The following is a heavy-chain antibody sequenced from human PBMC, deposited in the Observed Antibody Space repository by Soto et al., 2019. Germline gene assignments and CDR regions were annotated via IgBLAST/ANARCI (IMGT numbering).Heavy chain of an antibody. J-gene: IGHJ6*02. CDR2: IYHSGST. Sequence: PSETLSLTCAVSGYSISSGYYWGWIRQPPGKGLEWIGSIYHSGSTYYNPSLKSRVTISVDTSKNQFSLKLSSVTAADTAVYYCAIRYYYGMVVWGQGTTVTVSS. CDR3: AIRYYYGMVV. V-gene: IGHV4-38-2*01. CDR1: GYSISSGYY.